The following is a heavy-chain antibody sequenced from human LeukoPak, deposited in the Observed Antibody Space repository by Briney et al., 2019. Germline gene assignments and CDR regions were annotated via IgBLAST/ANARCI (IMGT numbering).Heavy chain of an antibody. CDR1: GGSISSTNYY. CDR2: IYYSGST. Sequence: PSETLSLTCTVSGGSISSTNYYWGWIRQPPGTGLEWIGSIYYSGSTYHNPSLKSRVTISVDTSKNQFSLKLSSVTAADTAVYYCAGESDRYCSSTSCLNWYDPWGQGTLVTVSS. V-gene: IGHV4-39*07. J-gene: IGHJ5*02. D-gene: IGHD2-2*01. CDR3: AGESDRYCSSTSCLNWYDP.